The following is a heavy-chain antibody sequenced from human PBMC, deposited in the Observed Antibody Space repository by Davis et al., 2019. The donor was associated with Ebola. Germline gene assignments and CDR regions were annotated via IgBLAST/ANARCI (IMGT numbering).Heavy chain of an antibody. J-gene: IGHJ5*02. CDR2: IYPGDSDT. CDR1: GYSFTSYW. CDR3: ARGKSLYGNWFDP. V-gene: IGHV5-51*01. D-gene: IGHD3-10*01. Sequence: KVSCKGSGYSFTSYWIGWVRQMPGKGLEWMGIIYPGDSDTRYSPSFQGQVTISADKSISTAYLQWSSLKASDTAMYYCARGKSLYGNWFDPWGQGTLVTVSS.